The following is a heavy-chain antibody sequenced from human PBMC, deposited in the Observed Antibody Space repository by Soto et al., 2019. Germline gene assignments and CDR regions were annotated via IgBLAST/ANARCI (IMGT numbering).Heavy chain of an antibody. V-gene: IGHV6-1*01. CDR2: TYYRSNWYT. J-gene: IGHJ5*01. CDR3: ARLIGNSWLDS. CDR1: GGSVSTKSAT. D-gene: IGHD2-8*01. Sequence: SQTLSLTCALSGGSVSTKSATWGWIRQSPSRGLEWLGRTYYRSNWYTDYAVSVKGRITISPDTSNNQLSLQLNSVTPDDTAVYYCARLIGNSWLDSWGQGTLVTVS.